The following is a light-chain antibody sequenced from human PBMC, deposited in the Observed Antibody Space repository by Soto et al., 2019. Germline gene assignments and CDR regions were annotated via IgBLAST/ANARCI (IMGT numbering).Light chain of an antibody. CDR3: QVWDSSIDFYVV. V-gene: IGLV3-21*02. J-gene: IGLJ2*01. CDR1: NIGSKS. Sequence: SYELTQPPSVSVAPGQTARITCGGNNIGSKSVHWYQQKPGQAPVLVGYQDSDRRSGIPERFSGSNSGNAAPLTISSVEAGDDADYYCQVWDSSIDFYVVFGGGTKLTVL. CDR2: QDS.